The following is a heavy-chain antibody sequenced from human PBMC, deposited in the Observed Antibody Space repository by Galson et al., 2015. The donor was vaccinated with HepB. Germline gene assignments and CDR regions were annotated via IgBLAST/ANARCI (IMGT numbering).Heavy chain of an antibody. CDR1: GGSISSAAHY. CDR2: IYHSGST. Sequence: TLSLTCTVSGGSISSAAHYWGWIRQYPGKGLEWIGYIYHSGSTYYNPSLKSRVTISVDTSKNQFSLRVTSATAADTAVYYCARFWQGTGYIHGYVFDSWGLGTLVTVSS. J-gene: IGHJ4*02. D-gene: IGHD5-18*01. CDR3: ARFWQGTGYIHGYVFDS. V-gene: IGHV4-31*03.